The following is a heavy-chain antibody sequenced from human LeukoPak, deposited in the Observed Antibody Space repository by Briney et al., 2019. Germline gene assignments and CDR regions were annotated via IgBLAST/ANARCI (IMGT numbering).Heavy chain of an antibody. J-gene: IGHJ4*02. V-gene: IGHV4-4*07. CDR1: GGSISNYY. CDR2: IYTSGST. CDR3: ARGRIATPARYYFDY. D-gene: IGHD2/OR15-2a*01. Sequence: PSETLSLTCTVSGGSISNYYWSWIRQPAGKGLEWIGRIYTSGSTNYNPSLKSRVTISVDTSKNQFSLKLSSVTAADTAVYYCARGRIATPARYYFDYWGQGTLVTVSS.